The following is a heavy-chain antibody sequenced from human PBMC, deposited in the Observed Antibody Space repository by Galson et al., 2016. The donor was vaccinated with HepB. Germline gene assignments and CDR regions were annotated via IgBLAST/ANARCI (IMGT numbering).Heavy chain of an antibody. J-gene: IGHJ6*02. D-gene: IGHD1-1*01. Sequence: SLRLSCAASGLTFGSYTMTWVRQAPGKGLEWVSAITSSGSLTYYADSVKGRFTIPRDKAKKSLYLQMNSLRAEDTAVYYCARSYGIRAGTTVYGMDVWGQGTTVTVSS. CDR1: GLTFGSYT. CDR2: ITSSGSLT. V-gene: IGHV3-21*01. CDR3: ARSYGIRAGTTVYGMDV.